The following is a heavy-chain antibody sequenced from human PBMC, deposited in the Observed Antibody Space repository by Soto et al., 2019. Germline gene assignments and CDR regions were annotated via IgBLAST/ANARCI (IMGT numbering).Heavy chain of an antibody. J-gene: IGHJ3*01. CDR3: ARQQYTVVTAFDV. V-gene: IGHV4-59*01. Sequence: LCGGSITPSYWSWIRQPPGEGLEWIGYVSYSGKTGYNPSLKSRVSMSIDTSKNEFSLKLTSLTAADAATYYCARQQYTVVTAFDVWGQGTTVAVSS. CDR2: VSYSGKT. CDR1: GGSITPSY. D-gene: IGHD2-15*01.